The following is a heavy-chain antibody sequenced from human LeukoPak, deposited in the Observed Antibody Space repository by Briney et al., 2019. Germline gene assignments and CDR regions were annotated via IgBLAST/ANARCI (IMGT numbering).Heavy chain of an antibody. CDR1: GGSFSGYY. V-gene: IGHV4-34*01. D-gene: IGHD6-13*01. J-gene: IGHJ6*02. CDR3: ARGGSSWYPYYYYYYGMDV. CDR2: INHSGST. Sequence: SETLSLTCAVYGGSFSGYYWSWIRQPPGKGLEWIGEINHSGSTNYNPSLKSRVTISVDTSKNQFSLKLSSVTAADTAVYYCARGGSSWYPYYYYYYGMDVWGQGTTVTVSS.